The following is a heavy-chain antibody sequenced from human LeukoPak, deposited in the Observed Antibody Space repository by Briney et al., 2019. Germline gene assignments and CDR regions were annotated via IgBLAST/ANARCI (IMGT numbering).Heavy chain of an antibody. CDR3: ARVREDYDSSGYRYNWFDP. V-gene: IGHV1-46*01. Sequence: ASVKVSCKAFGYTFSSYYMHWVRRAPGQGPEWMGIINPSGGSTSYAQKFQGRVTMTRDTSASTAYMELSSLRSEDTAVYYCARVREDYDSSGYRYNWFDPWGQGTLVTVSS. D-gene: IGHD3-22*01. CDR1: GYTFSSYY. CDR2: INPSGGST. J-gene: IGHJ5*02.